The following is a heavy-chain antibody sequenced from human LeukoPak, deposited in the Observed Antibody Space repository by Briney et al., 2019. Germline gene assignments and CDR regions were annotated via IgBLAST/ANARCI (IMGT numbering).Heavy chain of an antibody. Sequence: ASVKVSCKASGYTFTSYYMHWVRQAPGQGLEWMGIINPSGGSTHSARKFQGRVTITADESTSTAYMELSSLRSEDTAVYYCARLNYYDSSGYDDYWGQGTLVTVSS. CDR2: INPSGGST. V-gene: IGHV1-46*01. CDR1: GYTFTSYY. J-gene: IGHJ4*02. CDR3: ARLNYYDSSGYDDY. D-gene: IGHD3-22*01.